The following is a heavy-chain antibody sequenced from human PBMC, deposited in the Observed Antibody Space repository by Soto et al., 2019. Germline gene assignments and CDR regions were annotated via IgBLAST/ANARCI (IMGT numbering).Heavy chain of an antibody. CDR1: GFTFSDYY. CDR3: AGALYYWEYSSSSVPAAFDI. CDR2: ISSSSSYT. J-gene: IGHJ3*02. D-gene: IGHD6-6*01. Sequence: GGSLRLSCAASGFTFSDYYMSWIRQAPGKGLEWDSYISSSSSYTNYADSVKGRFTISRDNAKNSLYLQMNSLRAEETAVYYCAGALYYWEYSSSSVPAAFDIWGQGTMVTVSS. V-gene: IGHV3-11*06.